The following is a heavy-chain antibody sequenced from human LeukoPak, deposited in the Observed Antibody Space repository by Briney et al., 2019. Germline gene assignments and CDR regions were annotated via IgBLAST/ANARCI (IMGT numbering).Heavy chain of an antibody. V-gene: IGHV4-59*12. J-gene: IGHJ4*02. CDR1: GGSISSYY. Sequence: SETLSLTCTVSGGSISSYYWSWIRQPPGKGLEWIGYIYYSGSTNYNPSLKSRVTISVDTSKNQFSLKLSSVTAADTAVYYCARPHYYGSGSYYYRPNYFDYWGQGTLVTVSS. D-gene: IGHD3-10*01. CDR3: ARPHYYGSGSYYYRPNYFDY. CDR2: IYYSGST.